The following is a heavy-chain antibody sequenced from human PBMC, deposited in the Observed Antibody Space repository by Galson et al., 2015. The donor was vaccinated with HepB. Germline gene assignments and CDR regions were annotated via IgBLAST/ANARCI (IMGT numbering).Heavy chain of an antibody. V-gene: IGHV3-21*01. CDR2: ISSGSTYI. J-gene: IGHJ5*02. Sequence: SLRLSCAASGFTFSSYSMNWVRQAPGKGLEWVSSISSGSTYIYYADSVKGRFAIPRDNAKNSPYLQMNSLRAEDTAVYYCASVSCSGGSCHGGLDPWGQGTLVTVSS. CDR3: ASVSCSGGSCHGGLDP. D-gene: IGHD2-15*01. CDR1: GFTFSSYS.